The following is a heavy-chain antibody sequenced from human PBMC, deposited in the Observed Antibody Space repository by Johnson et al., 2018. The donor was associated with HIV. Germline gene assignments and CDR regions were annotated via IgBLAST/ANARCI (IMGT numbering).Heavy chain of an antibody. D-gene: IGHD3-22*01. V-gene: IGHV3-30*18. J-gene: IGHJ3*02. CDR3: AKVRYYDRDAFDI. CDR1: GFTFGNYW. CDR2: ISYDGTSK. Sequence: QVQLVESGGGLVQPGGSLRLSCAASGFTFGNYWMSWVRQAPGKGLEWVAVISYDGTSKYQADSVKGRFTISRDNSKNTLFMQMNSLRGEDTAVYYCAKVRYYDRDAFDIWGPGTLVTVSP.